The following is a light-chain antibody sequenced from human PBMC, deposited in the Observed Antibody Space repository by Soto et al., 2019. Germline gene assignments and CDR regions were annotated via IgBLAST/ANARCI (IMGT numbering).Light chain of an antibody. CDR3: TAWDDSLNGRL. J-gene: IGLJ2*01. V-gene: IGLV1-44*01. CDR1: TSNIGSNA. CDR2: SND. Sequence: VLTQPPSASGTPGQRVTFSCSGSTSNIGSNAVNWYQQLPGTAPKLLIYSNDRRPSGVPDRFSGSKSGTSASLAISGLQSEDEADYYCTAWDDSLNGRLFGGGTKLTVL.